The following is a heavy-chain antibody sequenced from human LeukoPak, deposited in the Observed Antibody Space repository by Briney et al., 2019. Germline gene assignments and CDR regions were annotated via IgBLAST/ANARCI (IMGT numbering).Heavy chain of an antibody. CDR1: GYTFTSYA. Sequence: ASVKVSCKASGYTFTSYAMNWVRQAPGHGLQWRGWINTNTGNPTYAQGFTGRFVFSLDTSVSTAYLQISSLKAEDTAVYYCARVRDFWSGSPFDYWGQGTLVTVSS. D-gene: IGHD3-3*01. CDR3: ARVRDFWSGSPFDY. V-gene: IGHV7-4-1*02. CDR2: INTNTGNP. J-gene: IGHJ4*02.